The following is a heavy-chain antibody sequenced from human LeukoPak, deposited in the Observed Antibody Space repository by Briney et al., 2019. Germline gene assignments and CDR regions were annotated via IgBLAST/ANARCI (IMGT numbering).Heavy chain of an antibody. CDR3: ARGPPSRRARPFDY. CDR1: GGSISSGGYY. V-gene: IGHV4-30-2*01. Sequence: SETLSLTCTLSGGSISSGGYYWSWIRQPPGKGLEWIGYIYHSGSTYYNPSLKSRVTISVDRSKNQFSLELSSVTAADTAVYYCARGPPSRRARPFDYWGQGTLVTVSS. CDR2: IYHSGST. J-gene: IGHJ4*02. D-gene: IGHD6-6*01.